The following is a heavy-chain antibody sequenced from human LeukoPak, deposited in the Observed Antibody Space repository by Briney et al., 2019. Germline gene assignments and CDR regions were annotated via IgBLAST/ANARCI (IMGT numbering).Heavy chain of an antibody. CDR2: SYYSGST. CDR1: GGSNSSGGYY. Sequence: SQTLSLTCTFSGGSNSSGGYYWSWIRQHPGKGLEWIGYSYYSGSTYYNPSLKSRVTISVDTSKNQFSLKLSSVTVADTAMYYCARDNELRGIDYWGQGTLVTVSS. J-gene: IGHJ4*02. V-gene: IGHV4-31*03. D-gene: IGHD1-26*01. CDR3: ARDNELRGIDY.